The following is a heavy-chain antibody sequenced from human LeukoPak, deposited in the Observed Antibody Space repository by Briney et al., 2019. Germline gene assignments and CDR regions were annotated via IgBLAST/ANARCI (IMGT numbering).Heavy chain of an antibody. CDR3: ARAHYDFWSGSHSRFDP. Sequence: ASVNVSFKASGYTFTTYGISWVRQAPGQGLEWMGWISAYNGNTNYAQKLQGRVTMTTDTSTSTAYMELRSLRSDDTAVYYCARAHYDFWSGSHSRFDPWGQGTLVTVSS. V-gene: IGHV1-18*01. CDR1: GYTFTTYG. D-gene: IGHD3-3*01. CDR2: ISAYNGNT. J-gene: IGHJ5*02.